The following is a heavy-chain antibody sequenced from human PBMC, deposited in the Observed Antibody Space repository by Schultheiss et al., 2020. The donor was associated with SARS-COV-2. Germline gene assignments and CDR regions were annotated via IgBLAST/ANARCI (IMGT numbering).Heavy chain of an antibody. V-gene: IGHV3-33*08. CDR1: GFTFSSYW. J-gene: IGHJ5*02. D-gene: IGHD3-10*01. Sequence: GGSLRLSCAASGFTFSSYWMHWVRQAPGKGLEWVAVIWYDGSNKYYADSVKGRFTISRDNSKNTLYLQMNSLRAEDTAVYYCARQTPEYYYGSGSGFDPWGQGTLVTVSS. CDR3: ARQTPEYYYGSGSGFDP. CDR2: IWYDGSNK.